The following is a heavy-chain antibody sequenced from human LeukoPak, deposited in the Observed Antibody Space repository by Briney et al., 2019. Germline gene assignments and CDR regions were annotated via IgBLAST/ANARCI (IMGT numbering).Heavy chain of an antibody. CDR1: GGSTTTHH. J-gene: IGHJ4*02. CDR2: VFDSGRT. CDR3: TTIKRGNIFGYFDF. D-gene: IGHD5-18*01. V-gene: IGHV4-59*11. Sequence: SETLSLTCTVSGGSTTTHHWNWIRQTPGKGLEWIGYVFDSGRTKENPSLKSRVTLSADTSKNQLSLRLSSVTAADTVVYYCTTIKRGNIFGYFDFWGQGILVTVSS.